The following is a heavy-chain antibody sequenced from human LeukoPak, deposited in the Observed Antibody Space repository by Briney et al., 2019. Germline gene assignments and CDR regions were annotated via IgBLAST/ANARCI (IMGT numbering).Heavy chain of an antibody. Sequence: GESLKVFCKVSGYTFTHNWIGWVRQKPGRGLEWLGVIFPADSNTAYNSSFRGQVTISVDKSIDTAYLQWGSLKASDSAIYYCARHRATGTWSDFDYWGQGTVVTVSS. CDR3: ARHRATGTWSDFDY. J-gene: IGHJ4*02. V-gene: IGHV5-51*01. CDR2: IFPADSNT. CDR1: GYTFTHNW. D-gene: IGHD1-14*01.